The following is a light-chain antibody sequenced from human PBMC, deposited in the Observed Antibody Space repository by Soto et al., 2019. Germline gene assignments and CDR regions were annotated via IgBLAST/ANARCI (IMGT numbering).Light chain of an antibody. V-gene: IGLV1-36*01. CDR2: FDD. CDR3: AAWDDSLNGPV. J-gene: IGLJ3*02. CDR1: NSNIGNNA. Sequence: QSVLTQPPSVSAAPRQRVTISCSGSNSNIGNNAVNWYQQVPGRAPKLLIHFDDRVPSWISYRFSGSKSGTSASLAISELQSEDEADYYCAAWDDSLNGPVFGGGTKLTVL.